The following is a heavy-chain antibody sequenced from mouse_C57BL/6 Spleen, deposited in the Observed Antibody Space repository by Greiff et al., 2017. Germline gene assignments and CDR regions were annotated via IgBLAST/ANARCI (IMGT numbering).Heavy chain of an antibody. CDR1: GYTFTSYW. CDR2: IDPSDSYT. V-gene: IGHV1-50*01. J-gene: IGHJ2*01. CDR3: ASGELRLPDY. Sequence: QVQLQQPGAELVKPGASVKLSCKASGYTFTSYWMQWVKQRPGQGLEWIGEIDPSDSYTNYNQQFKGKATLTVDTSSSTAYMQLSSLTSEDSAVYYCASGELRLPDYWGQGTTLTVSS. D-gene: IGHD3-2*02.